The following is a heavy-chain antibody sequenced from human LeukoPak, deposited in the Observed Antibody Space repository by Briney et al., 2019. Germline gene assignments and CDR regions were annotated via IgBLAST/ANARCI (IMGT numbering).Heavy chain of an antibody. Sequence: GGSLRLSCAASGFTFRHFAMNWVRQAPGKGLEWVSVISVSDGSTYYADSVRGRFTISRDNSKNTLFLQLNGLRAEDTAIYYCARAMPSSAYYFDSWGQGTLVTVSS. V-gene: IGHV3-23*01. J-gene: IGHJ4*02. CDR3: ARAMPSSAYYFDS. CDR1: GFTFRHFA. D-gene: IGHD2-2*01. CDR2: ISVSDGST.